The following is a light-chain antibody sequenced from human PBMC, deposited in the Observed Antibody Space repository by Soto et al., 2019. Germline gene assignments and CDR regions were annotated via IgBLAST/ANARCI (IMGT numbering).Light chain of an antibody. V-gene: IGLV2-23*01. CDR1: SSDVGSYNL. CDR2: EGS. CDR3: SSYAGRSTWV. Sequence: QSVLTQPASVSGSPGQSITISCTGTSSDVGSYNLVSWYQQHPGKAPKLMIYEGSKRPSGVSNRFSGSKSGNTASLTISGLQAEDGADYYCSSYAGRSTWVFGGGTTLPVL. J-gene: IGLJ3*02.